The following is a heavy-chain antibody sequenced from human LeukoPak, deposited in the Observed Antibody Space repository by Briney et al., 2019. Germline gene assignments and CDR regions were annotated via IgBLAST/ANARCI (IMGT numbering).Heavy chain of an antibody. V-gene: IGHV3-23*01. CDR1: GFTFSSYA. Sequence: GGSLRLSCAASGFTFSSYAMSWVRQAPGKGLEWVSAISGSGGSTYYADSVKGRFTISRDNAKNSLYLQMNSLRAEDTAVYYCARGGSTIPPFDPWGQGTLVTDSS. CDR3: ARGGSTIPPFDP. D-gene: IGHD3-9*01. CDR2: ISGSGGST. J-gene: IGHJ5*02.